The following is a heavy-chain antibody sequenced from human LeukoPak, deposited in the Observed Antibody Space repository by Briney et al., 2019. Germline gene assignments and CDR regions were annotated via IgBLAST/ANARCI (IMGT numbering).Heavy chain of an antibody. J-gene: IGHJ3*01. CDR2: ISDSGDTT. D-gene: IGHD4-17*01. CDR3: GRDPNGDYIGAFEF. CDR1: GFTFSGYA. V-gene: IGHV3-23*01. Sequence: GGSLTLSCTASGFTFSGYAMSWVRQAPGKGLEWVAGISDSGDTTYYADSVRGRFTTFRDNSKNTLYLQMNRLTADDTAVYYCGRDPNGDYIGAFEFWGLGTLVSVS.